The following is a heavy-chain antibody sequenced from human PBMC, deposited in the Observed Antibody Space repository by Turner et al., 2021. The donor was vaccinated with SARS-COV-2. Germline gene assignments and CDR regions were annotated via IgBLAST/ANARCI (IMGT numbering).Heavy chain of an antibody. V-gene: IGHV1-46*01. J-gene: IGHJ4*02. CDR2: INPSGGST. CDR1: GYTFTSFY. D-gene: IGHD2-8*02. CDR3: ASSLPAPGGVPGRLNY. Sequence: QVQLVQSGAEVKMPGASVKVSCKASGYTFTSFYMHWVRQAPGQGLEWMGIINPSGGSTNYAQKFQGRVTMTRDTSTSTVYMELSSLRSEDTAVYYCASSLPAPGGVPGRLNYWGQGALVTVSS.